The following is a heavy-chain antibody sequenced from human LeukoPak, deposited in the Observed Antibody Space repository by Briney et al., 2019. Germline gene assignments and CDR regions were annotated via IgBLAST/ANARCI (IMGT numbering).Heavy chain of an antibody. CDR3: ARHRGSCSRASCCADY. V-gene: IGHV5-51*01. CDR2: TYPDDSDT. Sequence: GESLKISCKVSGYSFSSYWIGWVRQMPGKGLEWMGITYPDDSDTRYSPSFRGQVTVSADKSISTAYLEWSSLKASDTAMYYCARHRGSCSRASCCADYWGQGTLVTVSS. D-gene: IGHD2-2*01. J-gene: IGHJ4*02. CDR1: GYSFSSYW.